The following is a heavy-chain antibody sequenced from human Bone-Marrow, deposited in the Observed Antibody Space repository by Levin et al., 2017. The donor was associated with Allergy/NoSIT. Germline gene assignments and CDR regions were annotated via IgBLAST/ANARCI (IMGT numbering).Heavy chain of an antibody. CDR1: GYTFTDYY. Sequence: GESLKISCKASGYTFTDYYIHWVRQAPGQGLEWMGRINPKSGGTNYAQNFQGRVTMTRDTAISTAYMEVSSLTSDDTALYHCARGTLVQTNWFDPWGQGTLVTVSS. CDR2: INPKSGGT. J-gene: IGHJ5*02. D-gene: IGHD3-10*01. V-gene: IGHV1-2*06. CDR3: ARGTLVQTNWFDP.